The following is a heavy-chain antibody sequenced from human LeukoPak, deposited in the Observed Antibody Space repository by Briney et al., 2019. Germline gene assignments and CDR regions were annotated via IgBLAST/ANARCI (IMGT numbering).Heavy chain of an antibody. CDR3: AKESITVFGAVFYYYMDV. V-gene: IGHV3-48*03. Sequence: GGTLRLSCAASGVTFSNFEMNWVRQAPGKGLEWVSDISSSGSTIYYADSVKGRSTISRDNAKNSLYLQMNILRAEATALYYFAKESITVFGAVFYYYMDVWDRGTTVTVSS. CDR2: ISSSGSTI. CDR1: GVTFSNFE. D-gene: IGHD3-3*01. J-gene: IGHJ6*03.